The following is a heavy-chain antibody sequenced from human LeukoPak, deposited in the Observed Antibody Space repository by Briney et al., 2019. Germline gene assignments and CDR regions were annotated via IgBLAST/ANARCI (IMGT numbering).Heavy chain of an antibody. CDR1: GDTFTSYD. V-gene: IGHV1-8*01. CDR2: MNPNSGNT. D-gene: IGHD1-1*01. CDR3: ARGQYNWNDRYFDY. Sequence: ASVKVSCKASGDTFTSYDINWVRQATGQGLEWMGWMNPNSGNTGYAQKFQGRVTMTRNTSISTAYMELSSLRSEDTAVYYCARGQYNWNDRYFDYWGQGTLVTVSS. J-gene: IGHJ4*02.